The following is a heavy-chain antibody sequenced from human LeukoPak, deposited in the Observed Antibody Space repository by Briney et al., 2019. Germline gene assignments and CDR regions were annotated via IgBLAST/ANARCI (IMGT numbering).Heavy chain of an antibody. V-gene: IGHV3-23*01. Sequence: GGSLRLSCAASGFTFSDYAMNWVRQAPGKGLEWVSTISGSGGSTYYADSVKGRFTISRDNAKNSLYLQMNSLRAEDTAVYYCAELGITMIGGVWGKGTTVTISS. CDR3: AELGITMIGGV. D-gene: IGHD3-10*02. CDR1: GFTFSDYA. J-gene: IGHJ6*04. CDR2: ISGSGGST.